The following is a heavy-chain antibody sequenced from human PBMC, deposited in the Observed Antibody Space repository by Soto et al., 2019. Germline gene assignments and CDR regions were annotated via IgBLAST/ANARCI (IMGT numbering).Heavy chain of an antibody. CDR2: IYYSGST. CDR1: GCSIGSYY. D-gene: IGHD3-3*01. Sequence: QMQLQESGPGLVKPSETLSLTCSVSGCSIGSYYWSWIRQPPGKGLEWIGYIYYSGSTNYNPSLKSRVTISVYTSKNQFSLKPSSVTAADTDVYYYSRGGWRQIDYWGQGTLVTVS. CDR3: SRGGWRQIDY. J-gene: IGHJ4*02. V-gene: IGHV4-59*08.